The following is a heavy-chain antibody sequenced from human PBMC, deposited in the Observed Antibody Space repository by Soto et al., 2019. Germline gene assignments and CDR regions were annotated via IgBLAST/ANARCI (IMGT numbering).Heavy chain of an antibody. D-gene: IGHD3-16*01. V-gene: IGHV4-31*03. J-gene: IGHJ5*02. Sequence: QVQLQESGPGLVKPSQTLSLTCTVSGGSISSGGYYWSWIRQHPGKGLEWIGYIYYSGSTYYNPSLKSRVTISVDTYKNQFSLKLSSVTAADTAVYYCAREERRVTTFRGGFDPWGQGTLVTVSS. CDR2: IYYSGST. CDR1: GGSISSGGYY. CDR3: AREERRVTTFRGGFDP.